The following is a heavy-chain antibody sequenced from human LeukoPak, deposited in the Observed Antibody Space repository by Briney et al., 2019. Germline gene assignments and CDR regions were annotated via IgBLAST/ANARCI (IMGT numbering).Heavy chain of an antibody. V-gene: IGHV3-7*01. CDR3: ARASYYDFWSGYWDCYYYMDV. Sequence: GGSLRLSCAASGFTFTTYWMSWVRQAPGKGLEWVANIKQDGTEKYYVDSVKGRFTISRDNAKNSLYLQMNSLRAEDTAVYYCARASYYDFWSGYWDCYYYMDVWGKGTTVTVSS. CDR2: IKQDGTEK. D-gene: IGHD3-3*01. CDR1: GFTFTTYW. J-gene: IGHJ6*03.